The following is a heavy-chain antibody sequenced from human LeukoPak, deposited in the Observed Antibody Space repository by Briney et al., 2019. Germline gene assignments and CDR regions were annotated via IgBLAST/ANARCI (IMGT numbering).Heavy chain of an antibody. CDR3: AREKIGYYDGSGRGWFDP. D-gene: IGHD3-22*01. CDR2: VYTSGST. V-gene: IGHV4-61*02. Sequence: PSQTLSLTCTVSGGSISSDSYSWSWIRQPAGKGLEWIGRVYTSGSTNYNPSLKSRVTISVDTSKKQFSLKLSSVTAADTAVYYCAREKIGYYDGSGRGWFDPWGQGTLVTVSS. CDR1: GGSISSDSYS. J-gene: IGHJ5*02.